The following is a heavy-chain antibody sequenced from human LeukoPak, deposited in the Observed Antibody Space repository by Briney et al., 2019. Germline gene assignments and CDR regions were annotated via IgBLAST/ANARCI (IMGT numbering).Heavy chain of an antibody. D-gene: IGHD3-22*01. CDR1: CGSIRRSSYH. V-gene: IGHV4-39*01. CDR2: IYYSGST. J-gene: IGHJ4*02. CDR3: ARIKDYDSSGSNYFAY. Sequence: KPSETLSLTCTVSCGSIRRSSYHWGWIRQPPGKGLEWIGTIYYSGSTYYNPSLKSRVTISVDTSKNQFSLRLGSVTAADTGVYHCARIKDYDSSGSNYFAYWGQGTMVTVSS.